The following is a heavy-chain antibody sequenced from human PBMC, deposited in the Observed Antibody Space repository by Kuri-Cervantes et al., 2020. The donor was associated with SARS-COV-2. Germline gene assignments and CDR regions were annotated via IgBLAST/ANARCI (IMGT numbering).Heavy chain of an antibody. J-gene: IGHJ3*02. V-gene: IGHV1-69*06. CDR1: GYTFTSYY. CDR3: ARYPGRGAFDI. CDR2: IIPIFGTA. Sequence: SVKVSCKASGYTFTSYYMHWVRQAPGQGLEWMGGIIPIFGTANYAQKFQVRVTITADRAMTAVFLHLSSLRSEDTAIYYCARYPGRGAFDIWGQGTMVTVSS. D-gene: IGHD1-26*01.